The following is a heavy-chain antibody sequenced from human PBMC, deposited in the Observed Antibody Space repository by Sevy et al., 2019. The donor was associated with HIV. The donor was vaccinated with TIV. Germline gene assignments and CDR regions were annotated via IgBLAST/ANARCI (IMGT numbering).Heavy chain of an antibody. CDR2: ISGSGDTT. CDR3: AKEGYRLPGADAIDI. D-gene: IGHD3-16*01. CDR1: GFTFSYYA. Sequence: GGSLRLSCAASGFTFSYYAMTWVRQAPGKGLEWVSAISGSGDTTYYAESVKGRFTMSRDNSSGTLYLQINSLRADDTAIYFCAKEGYRLPGADAIDIWGQGTMVTVSS. V-gene: IGHV3-23*01. J-gene: IGHJ3*02.